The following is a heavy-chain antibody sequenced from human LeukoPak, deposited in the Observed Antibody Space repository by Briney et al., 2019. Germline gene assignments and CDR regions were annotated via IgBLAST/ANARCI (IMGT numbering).Heavy chain of an antibody. CDR1: GYTLTKLS. D-gene: IGHD2-15*01. CDR2: FDPEDGET. V-gene: IGHV1-24*01. CDR3: ATPGYCSGGSCYP. J-gene: IGHJ5*02. Sequence: ASVKVSCKVSGYTLTKLSMHWVRQAPGKGLEWMGGFDPEDGETIYAQKFQGRLTMTEDASTDTAYMELSSLRSEDTAVYYCATPGYCSGGSCYPWGQGTLVTGSS.